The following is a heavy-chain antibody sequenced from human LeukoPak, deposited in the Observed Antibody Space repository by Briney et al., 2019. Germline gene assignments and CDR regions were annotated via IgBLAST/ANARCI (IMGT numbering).Heavy chain of an antibody. Sequence: GGSLRLSCAASGFIFNSYVMSWVRQAPAQGMEWGSAIGSSGGSTYYADSVRGRFTISRDNSKNTLYLQMNSLRAEDTAVYYCAKRSIDGYNSIDYWGQGTLVTVSS. CDR3: AKRSIDGYNSIDY. CDR2: IGSSGGST. J-gene: IGHJ4*02. D-gene: IGHD5-24*01. CDR1: GFIFNSYV. V-gene: IGHV3-23*01.